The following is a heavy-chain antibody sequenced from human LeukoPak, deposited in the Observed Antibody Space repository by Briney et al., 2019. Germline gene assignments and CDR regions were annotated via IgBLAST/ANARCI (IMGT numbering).Heavy chain of an antibody. D-gene: IGHD1-14*01. V-gene: IGHV5-51*01. CDR2: VTPSNSQT. J-gene: IGHJ3*01. CDR1: GYSFATYW. CDR3: ATPTAGVSY. Sequence: GESLKISCKGSGYSFATYWIGWVRQMPGKGLEWMGIVTPSNSQTRYSPSFQGQVTVSVDNSINTAYLQWSSLRASDTAMYYCATPTAGVSYWGQGTMVTVSS.